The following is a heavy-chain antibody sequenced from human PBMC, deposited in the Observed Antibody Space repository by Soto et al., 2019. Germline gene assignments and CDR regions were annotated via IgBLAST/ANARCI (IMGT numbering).Heavy chain of an antibody. CDR1: GFTFSGYI. D-gene: IGHD3-10*01. CDR3: AREGRSRNFDY. J-gene: IGHJ4*02. Sequence: EVQLVESGGGLVKPGGSLRLSCAASGFTFSGYIMNWVRQAPGKGLEWVSSISSSSSYIYYAESVKGRSTISRDNADNSLYLQMNSLTAVDAAVYYFAREGRSRNFDYWGRGTLVTVSS. V-gene: IGHV3-21*01. CDR2: ISSSSSYI.